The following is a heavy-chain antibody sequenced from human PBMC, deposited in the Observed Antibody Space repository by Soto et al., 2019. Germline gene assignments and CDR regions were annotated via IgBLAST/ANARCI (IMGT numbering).Heavy chain of an antibody. J-gene: IGHJ4*02. CDR1: GFILSSYA. V-gene: IGHV3-64*01. CDR3: ARRGYGLYLDY. CDR2: ISGNGGST. D-gene: IGHD3-10*01. Sequence: EVQLVESGGGLVQPGGSLRLSCAASGFILSSYAMHWVRQAPGKGLEYVSVISGNGGSTYYANSVKGRFTISRDNSKNTLYLQMGSLRAEDMAVYYCARRGYGLYLDYWGQGTLVTVSS.